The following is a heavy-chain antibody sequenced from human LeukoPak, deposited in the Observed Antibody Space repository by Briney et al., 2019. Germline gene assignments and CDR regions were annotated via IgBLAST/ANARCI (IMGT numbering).Heavy chain of an antibody. CDR2: ISSTSSAI. D-gene: IGHD1-26*01. CDR3: ARSPYSGSYYGLLWFDP. J-gene: IGHJ5*02. CDR1: GFTFSSYS. V-gene: IGHV3-48*04. Sequence: GGSLRLSCAASGFTFSSYSMNWVRQAPGKGLEWLSYISSTSSAIYYADSLKGRFTISRDNAKNSLYLQMNSLRAEDTAVYYCARSPYSGSYYGLLWFDPWGQGTLVTVSS.